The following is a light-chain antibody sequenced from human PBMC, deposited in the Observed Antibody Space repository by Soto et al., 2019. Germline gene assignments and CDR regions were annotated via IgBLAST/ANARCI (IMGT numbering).Light chain of an antibody. J-gene: IGLJ1*01. Sequence: QSALTQPASVSGSPGQSITISCTGTTSDVGRYNYVSWYQQHPGKAPKLIIYDVSNRPSGVSNRFSCSKSGNTASLNISGLQAEDEADYYCNSYTSSSTYVSGTGTKVNVL. CDR1: TSDVGRYNY. V-gene: IGLV2-14*01. CDR2: DVS. CDR3: NSYTSSSTYV.